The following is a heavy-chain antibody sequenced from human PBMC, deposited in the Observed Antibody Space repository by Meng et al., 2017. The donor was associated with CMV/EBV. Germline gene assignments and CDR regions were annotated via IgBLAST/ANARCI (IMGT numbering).Heavy chain of an antibody. CDR2: INPNGGDT. V-gene: IGHV1-2*02. CDR3: ARRIVVVPAAYLGY. J-gene: IGHJ4*02. CDR1: GYTFTGYY. D-gene: IGHD2-2*01. Sequence: AGYTFTGYYIHWVRQAPGQGPEWMGWINPNGGDTNYAQKFQGRITMTLDTSISTAYMGLSRLRSDDTAVYYCARRIVVVPAAYLGYWGQGTLVTVSS.